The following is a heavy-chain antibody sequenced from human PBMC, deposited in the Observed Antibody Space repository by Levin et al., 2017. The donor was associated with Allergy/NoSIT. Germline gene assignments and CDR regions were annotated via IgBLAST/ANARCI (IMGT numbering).Heavy chain of an antibody. D-gene: IGHD6-19*01. J-gene: IGHJ4*02. V-gene: IGHV3-23*01. Sequence: SLRLSCAASGFTFSTYDMSWVRQAPGKGLEWVSAIRGSASRTFYADSVKGRFTISRDNSKNTVSLQMNSLRAEDTAIYYCVPGIAVTGSPTDHWGQGTLVTVSS. CDR1: GFTFSTYD. CDR2: IRGSASRT. CDR3: VPGIAVTGSPTDH.